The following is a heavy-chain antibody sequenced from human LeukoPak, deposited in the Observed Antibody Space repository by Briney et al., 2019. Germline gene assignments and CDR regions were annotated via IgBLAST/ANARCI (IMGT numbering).Heavy chain of an antibody. J-gene: IGHJ4*02. CDR1: VGSISSSSYY. D-gene: IGHD5-18*01. CDR3: ATVQLWSYFDY. Sequence: KPSETLSLTCTVSVGSISSSSYYWGWIRQPPGKGLEWIGSIHYSGSTYYNPSLKSRVTISVDTSKNQFSLKLSSVTAADTAVYYCATVQLWSYFDYWGQGTLVTVSS. CDR2: IHYSGST. V-gene: IGHV4-39*01.